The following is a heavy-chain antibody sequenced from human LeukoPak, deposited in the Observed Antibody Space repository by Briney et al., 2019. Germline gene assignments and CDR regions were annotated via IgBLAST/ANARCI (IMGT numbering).Heavy chain of an antibody. V-gene: IGHV3-21*04. J-gene: IGHJ4*02. CDR3: ARDFTMVRGGSDY. CDR2: ISSSSSYI. CDR1: GFTFSSYS. Sequence: GGSLRLSCAASGFTFSSYSMNWVRQAPGKGLEWVSSISSSSSYIYYADSVKGRFTISRDNAKNSLYLQMNSLRAEDTAVYYCARDFTMVRGGSDYWGQGTLVTVSS. D-gene: IGHD3-10*01.